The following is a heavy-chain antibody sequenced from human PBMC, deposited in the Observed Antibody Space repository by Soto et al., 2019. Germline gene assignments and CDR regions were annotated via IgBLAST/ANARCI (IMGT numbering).Heavy chain of an antibody. V-gene: IGHV3-23*01. Sequence: PGGSLRLCGAAAGFTFRGCAMCWVRQAPGKGLEWVSDIIDSGASTYYADSVKGRFTISRDNSKSTLYLQMNSLRAEDTALYYCAKGRSYSSYYGLDVWGQGTTVTVSS. CDR3: AKGRSYSSYYGLDV. CDR1: GFTFRGCA. CDR2: IIDSGAST. J-gene: IGHJ6*02.